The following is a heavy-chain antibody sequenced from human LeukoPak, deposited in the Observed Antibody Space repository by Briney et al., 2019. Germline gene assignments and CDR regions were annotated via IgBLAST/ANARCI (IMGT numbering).Heavy chain of an antibody. Sequence: HPGGSLRLSCAASGFTFSSYWMSWVRQAPGKGLEWVANIKQDGSEKYYVDSVKGRFTISRDNAKKSLYLQMNSLRAEDTAVYHCARAQVYYYYMDVWGKGTTVTVSS. CDR2: IKQDGSEK. CDR1: GFTFSSYW. CDR3: ARAQVYYYYMDV. V-gene: IGHV3-7*01. J-gene: IGHJ6*03.